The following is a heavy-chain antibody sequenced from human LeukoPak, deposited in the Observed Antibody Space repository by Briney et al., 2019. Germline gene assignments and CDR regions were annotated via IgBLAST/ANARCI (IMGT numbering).Heavy chain of an antibody. CDR3: ATPVLEWLSPDY. V-gene: IGHV3-30*02. D-gene: IGHD3-3*01. CDR2: IRYDGSNK. J-gene: IGHJ4*02. CDR1: GFTFISYG. Sequence: GGSLRLSCAASGFTFISYGMHWVRQAPGKGLEGVAFIRYDGSNKYYADSVKGRFTISRDNSKNTLYLQMNSLRAEDTAVYYCATPVLEWLSPDYWGQGTLVTVSS.